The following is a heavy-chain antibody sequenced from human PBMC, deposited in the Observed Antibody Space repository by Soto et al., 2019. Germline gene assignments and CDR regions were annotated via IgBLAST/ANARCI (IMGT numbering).Heavy chain of an antibody. CDR3: TTDTLWSSYGP. J-gene: IGHJ5*02. V-gene: IGHV3-30-3*01. D-gene: IGHD5-18*01. CDR2: ISYDGSNK. CDR1: GFTFSSYA. Sequence: GGSLRLSCAASGFTFSSYAMHWVRQAPGKGLEWVAVISYDGSNKYYADSVKGRFTISRDNSKNTLYLQMNSLRAEDTAVYYCTTDTLWSSYGPWGQGTLVTVSS.